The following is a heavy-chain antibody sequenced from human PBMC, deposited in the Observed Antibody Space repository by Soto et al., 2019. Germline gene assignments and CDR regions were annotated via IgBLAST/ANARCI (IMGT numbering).Heavy chain of an antibody. J-gene: IGHJ4*02. Sequence: SEPLSLTCRVSGASISSTFWWTWVRQTPGKGLEWIGEVYHSGSTRYNPSLKGLVTISVDTSKNQFSLKLNSMTAADTAVYYCARHNYGSGSTYFDYWGQGTLVT. CDR1: GASISSTFW. V-gene: IGHV4-4*02. CDR2: VYHSGST. CDR3: ARHNYGSGSTYFDY. D-gene: IGHD3-10*01.